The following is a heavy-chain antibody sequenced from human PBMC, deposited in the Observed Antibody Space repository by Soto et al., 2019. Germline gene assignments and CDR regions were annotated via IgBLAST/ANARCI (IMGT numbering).Heavy chain of an antibody. CDR3: ARAPETPSIFGVALPYFFDS. J-gene: IGHJ4*02. CDR2: INHSGST. V-gene: IGHV4-34*09. CDR1: GGSFSGYY. D-gene: IGHD3-3*01. Sequence: SETLSLTCAVYGGSFSGYYWSWIRQPPGKGLEWIGEINHSGSTNYNPSLKSRVTISADTSKNQFTLRLSSVTAADTAVYYCARAPETPSIFGVALPYFFDSWGQGTQVTVSS.